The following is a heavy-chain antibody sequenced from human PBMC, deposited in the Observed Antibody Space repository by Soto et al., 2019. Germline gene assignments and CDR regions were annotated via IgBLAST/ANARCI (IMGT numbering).Heavy chain of an antibody. CDR3: ARGYYYYYYGMDV. Sequence: LRLSCAASGFTFSSYSMNWVRKAPGKGLEWVSYISSSSSTIYYADSVKGRFTISRDNAKNSLYLQMNSLRDEDTAVYYCARGYYYYYYGMDVWGQGTTVTVSS. CDR1: GFTFSSYS. CDR2: ISSSSSTI. V-gene: IGHV3-48*02. J-gene: IGHJ6*02.